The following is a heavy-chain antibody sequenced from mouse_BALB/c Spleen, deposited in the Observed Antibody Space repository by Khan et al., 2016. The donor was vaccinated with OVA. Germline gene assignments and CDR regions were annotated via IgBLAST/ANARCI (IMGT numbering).Heavy chain of an antibody. CDR2: ISTYYGDA. V-gene: IGHV1S137*01. D-gene: IGHD1-1*02. J-gene: IGHJ3*01. CDR1: GYTFTDYA. CDR3: ARGCGHSRFAY. Sequence: QVELQQSGAELVRPGVSVKISCKGSGYTFTDYAMHWVKQSHAKSLEWMGVISTYYGDADYNQKLKGKATMNVDKSSSTAYMELARLTSEASAIYYCARGCGHSRFAYWGQGTLVTVSA.